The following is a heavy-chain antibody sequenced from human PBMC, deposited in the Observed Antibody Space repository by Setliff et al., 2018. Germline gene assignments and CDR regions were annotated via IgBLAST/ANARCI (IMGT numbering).Heavy chain of an antibody. CDR2: ISSGGGII. D-gene: IGHD3-3*01. CDR3: ARDKLRFLENWFDP. CDR1: GFTFSTYT. J-gene: IGHJ5*02. Sequence: HPGGSLRLSCAASGFTFSTYTMNWVRQAPGKGLEWVSYISSGGGIIYYADSVKGRFTISRDNAKNSLYLQMNSLRAEDTAVYYCARDKLRFLENWFDPWGQGTLVTVSS. V-gene: IGHV3-48*04.